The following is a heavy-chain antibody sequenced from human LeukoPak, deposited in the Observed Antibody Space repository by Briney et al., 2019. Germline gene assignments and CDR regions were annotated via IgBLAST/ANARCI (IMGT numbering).Heavy chain of an antibody. V-gene: IGHV1-2*02. D-gene: IGHD3-3*01. CDR1: GYTFTGYY. CDR2: INPNSGGT. Sequence: ASVKVSCKASGYTFTGYYMHWVRQAPGQGLEWMGWINPNSGGTNYAQKFQGRVTMTRDTSISTAYMELSRLRSDDTAVYYCARDRAYYDFWSGRGWFDPWGQGTLVTVSS. J-gene: IGHJ5*02. CDR3: ARDRAYYDFWSGRGWFDP.